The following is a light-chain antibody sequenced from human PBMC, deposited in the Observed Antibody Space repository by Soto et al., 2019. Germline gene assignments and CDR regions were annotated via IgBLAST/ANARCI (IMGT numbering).Light chain of an antibody. Sequence: EIVLTQSPGTLSMSPGERATLSCRASQRVRDTFLAWYQQRPGQAPRLLIYGASSRAPGIPDRFSGSGSGTDFTLTISRLEPEDFAVYYCQQFGSSTMYTFGQGTKLEIK. CDR3: QQFGSSTMYT. CDR2: GAS. V-gene: IGKV3-20*01. J-gene: IGKJ2*01. CDR1: QRVRDTF.